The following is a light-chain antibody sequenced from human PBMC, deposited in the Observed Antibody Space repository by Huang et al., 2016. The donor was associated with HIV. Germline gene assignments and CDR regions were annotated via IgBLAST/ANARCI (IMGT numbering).Light chain of an antibody. CDR1: QSVGTY. Sequence: IQMTQSPTSLSASVGDRVFISCRTSQSVGTYLNWYQQKPGKAPKLLISSASTLHSGVTSRFSGGGSGTVFTLSIRGLQFDDFATYFCQQSYGALSSFGPGTRL. J-gene: IGKJ5*01. CDR2: SAS. V-gene: IGKV1-39*01. CDR3: QQSYGALSS.